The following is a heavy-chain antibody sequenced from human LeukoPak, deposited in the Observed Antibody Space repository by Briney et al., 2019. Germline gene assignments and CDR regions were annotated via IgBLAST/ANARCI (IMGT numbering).Heavy chain of an antibody. V-gene: IGHV4-4*02. J-gene: IGHJ4*02. CDR1: GGSISSSNW. D-gene: IGHD5-18*01. CDR3: ARMNRYSYGKGIDY. Sequence: PSETLSLTCAVSGGSISSSNWWSWVRQPPGKGLEWIGEIYHSGSTNYNPSLKSRVTISVDKSKNQFSLKLNSVTAADTAVYYCARMNRYSYGKGIDYWGQGTLVTVSS. CDR2: IYHSGST.